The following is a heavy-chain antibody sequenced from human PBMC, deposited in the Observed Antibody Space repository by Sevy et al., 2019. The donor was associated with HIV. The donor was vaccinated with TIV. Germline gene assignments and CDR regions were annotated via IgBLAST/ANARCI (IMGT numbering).Heavy chain of an antibody. J-gene: IGHJ4*02. Sequence: GSLRLSCTASGFTFTDYVMNWVRQAPGRGLEWVAVISYDGSNKYYADSVKGRFTISRDNSKNTLYLQMNSLRAEDTAVYYCARGTYGIAAGGGYFDYWGQGTLVTVSS. CDR1: GFTFTDYV. CDR3: ARGTYGIAAGGGYFDY. V-gene: IGHV3-30-3*01. CDR2: ISYDGSNK. D-gene: IGHD6-13*01.